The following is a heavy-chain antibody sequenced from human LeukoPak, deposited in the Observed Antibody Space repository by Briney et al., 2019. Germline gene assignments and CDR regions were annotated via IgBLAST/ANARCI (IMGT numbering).Heavy chain of an antibody. D-gene: IGHD3-22*01. CDR3: VTYYFDSSGPKKNY. J-gene: IGHJ4*02. V-gene: IGHV4-4*02. Sequence: PSGTLSFTCAVSGGSISSSNWWSWVRQPPGKGLEWIGEINHSGSTNYSPSLKSRVTISVDTSKKQFSLKLSSVTAADTAVYYCVTYYFDSSGPKKNYWGQGTLVTVSS. CDR1: GGSISSSNW. CDR2: INHSGST.